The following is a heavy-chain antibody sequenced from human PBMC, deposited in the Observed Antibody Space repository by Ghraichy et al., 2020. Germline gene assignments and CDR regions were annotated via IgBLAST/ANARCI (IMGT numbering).Heavy chain of an antibody. CDR1: GGSISSGSNF. V-gene: IGHV4-39*01. D-gene: IGHD2-15*01. Sequence: LSLTCTVSGGSISSGSNFWGWIRQPPGKGLEWIGNIYYSGSTYYNPSLKSRVTISVDTSRNQFSLKLSSVTVADTAVYYCARVHCSSSTCFFPDAFDMWGQGTVVTVSP. J-gene: IGHJ3*02. CDR2: IYYSGST. CDR3: ARVHCSSSTCFFPDAFDM.